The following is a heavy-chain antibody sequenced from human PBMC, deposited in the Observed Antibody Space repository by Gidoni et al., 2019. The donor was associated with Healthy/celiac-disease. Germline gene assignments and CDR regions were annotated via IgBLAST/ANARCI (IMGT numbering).Heavy chain of an antibody. J-gene: IGHJ6*02. CDR2: IYYSGST. D-gene: IGHD2-8*01. CDR3: AREMGGTQWSDYGMDV. V-gene: IGHV4-61*01. Sequence: QVQLQESGPGLVKPSETLSLTGTVPGGPVCSASYYWSWIRQPPGKGLEWIGYIYYSGSTNYNPSLKSRVTISGDTSKNQFSLKLSSVTAADTAVYYCAREMGGTQWSDYGMDVWGQGTTVTVSS. CDR1: GGPVCSASYY.